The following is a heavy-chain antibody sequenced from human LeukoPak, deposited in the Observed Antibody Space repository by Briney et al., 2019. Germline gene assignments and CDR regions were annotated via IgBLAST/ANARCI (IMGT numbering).Heavy chain of an antibody. Sequence: SVKVSCKASGGTFSSYAISWVRQAPGQGLKWMGGIIPIFGTANYAQKFQGRVTITADESTSTAYMELSSLRSEDTAVYYCARDLGYDSSGYYLELDYWGQGTLVTVSS. CDR3: ARDLGYDSSGYYLELDY. CDR1: GGTFSSYA. D-gene: IGHD3-22*01. CDR2: IIPIFGTA. J-gene: IGHJ4*02. V-gene: IGHV1-69*13.